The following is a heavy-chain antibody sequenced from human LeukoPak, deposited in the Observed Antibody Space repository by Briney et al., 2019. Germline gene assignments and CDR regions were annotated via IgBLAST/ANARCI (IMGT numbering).Heavy chain of an antibody. CDR2: IRGGGET. Sequence: GGSLRLSCAASGFSFSAYAMSWVRQAPARGPEWVSNIRGGGETFYADFAKGRFTLSRDDSRNTVYLQLNNLRVEDTAIYYCAKANWVSNADAAWWGQGTQVTVSS. CDR3: AKANWVSNADAAW. V-gene: IGHV3-23*01. D-gene: IGHD1-1*01. J-gene: IGHJ4*02. CDR1: GFSFSAYA.